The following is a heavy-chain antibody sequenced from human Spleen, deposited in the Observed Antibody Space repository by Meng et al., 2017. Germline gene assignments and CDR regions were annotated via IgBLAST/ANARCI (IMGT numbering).Heavy chain of an antibody. CDR3: ASWIYSCGWQ. V-gene: IGHV4-34*01. Sequence: QQQRREWGAGLLKPSETLSTTCAVYGGTFSGYYWTWIRQSPGKGLEWIGEINHSGSTNYNPSLKSRVTISVDTSKNQFSLKLSSVTAADTAVYYCASWIYSCGWQWGQGALVTVSS. D-gene: IGHD6-19*01. J-gene: IGHJ4*02. CDR2: INHSGST. CDR1: GGTFSGYY.